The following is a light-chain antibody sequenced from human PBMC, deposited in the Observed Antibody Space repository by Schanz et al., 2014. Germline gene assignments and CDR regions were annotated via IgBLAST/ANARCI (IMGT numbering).Light chain of an antibody. CDR3: SSYAGNNKV. CDR2: ENK. CDR1: SSNIGAGYD. J-gene: IGLJ2*01. Sequence: QSVLTQPPSVSGAPGQRVTVSCTGGSSNIGAGYDVHWYQQLPGTAPRLLMFENKHRPSGVPDRFSGSKSGNTASLTVSGLQTEDEADYYCSSYAGNNKVFGGGTKLTVL. V-gene: IGLV1-40*01.